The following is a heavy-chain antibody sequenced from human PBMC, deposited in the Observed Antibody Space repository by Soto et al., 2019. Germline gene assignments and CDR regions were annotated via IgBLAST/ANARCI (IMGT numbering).Heavy chain of an antibody. CDR2: INHSGST. J-gene: IGHJ4*02. D-gene: IGHD3-22*01. CDR1: GGSFSGYY. CDR3: ARYYDSSGYY. V-gene: IGHV4-34*01. Sequence: SETLSLTCAVYGGSFSGYYWSWIRQPPGKGLEWIGEINHSGSTNYNPSLKSRVTISVDTSKNQFSLKLSSVTAADTAVYYCARYYDSSGYYWGQGPMVPVYS.